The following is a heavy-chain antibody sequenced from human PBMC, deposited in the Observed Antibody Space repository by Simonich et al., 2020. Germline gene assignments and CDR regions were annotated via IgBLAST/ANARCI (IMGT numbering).Heavy chain of an antibody. V-gene: IGHV3-7*01. CDR3: ARDREVYGSGSYYNY. D-gene: IGHD3-10*01. Sequence: EVQLVESGGGLVQPGGSLRLSCAASGFTFSSYWMSWARQAPGKGLEWVANKKQDGNEKYYVDSVKGRFTISRDNAKNSLYLQMNSLRAEDTAVYYCARDREVYGSGSYYNYWGQGTLVTVSS. J-gene: IGHJ4*02. CDR1: GFTFSSYW. CDR2: KKQDGNEK.